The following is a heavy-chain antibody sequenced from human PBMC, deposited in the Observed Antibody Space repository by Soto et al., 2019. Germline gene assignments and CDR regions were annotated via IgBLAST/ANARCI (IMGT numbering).Heavy chain of an antibody. V-gene: IGHV3-30*03. CDR1: GFTFSNYG. CDR2: ILYGGTNE. D-gene: IGHD6-25*01. CDR3: ARGGTYGMDV. J-gene: IGHJ6*02. Sequence: QVQLVESGGGVVQPGRSLRLSCAASGFTFSNYGMHWVRQAPCKGLEWVAVILYGGTNEYYPDYVKGRFTISRNNSKEKLYLQMSILRGEDTAVYFCARGGTYGMDVWGQGTTVTVS.